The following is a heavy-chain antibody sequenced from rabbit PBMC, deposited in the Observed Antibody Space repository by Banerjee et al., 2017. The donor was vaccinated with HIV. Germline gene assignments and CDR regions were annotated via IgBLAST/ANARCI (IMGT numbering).Heavy chain of an antibody. D-gene: IGHD3-1*01. V-gene: IGHV1S45*01. Sequence: QEQLEESGGDLVKPEGSLTLTCTASGFSFSSSYWICWVRQAPGKGLEWIACIYAGYGNTYYASWAKGRFTISKTSSTTVTLQMTSLTAADTATYFCARGPDSRYYGLDLWGPGTLVTVS. CDR2: IYAGYGNT. CDR3: ARGPDSRYYGLDL. CDR1: GFSFSSSYW. J-gene: IGHJ6*01.